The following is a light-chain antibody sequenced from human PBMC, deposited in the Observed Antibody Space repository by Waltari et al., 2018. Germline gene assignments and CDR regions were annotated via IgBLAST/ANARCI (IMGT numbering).Light chain of an antibody. V-gene: IGKV4-1*01. Sequence: EIVMTQSPDSLTASLGERATISCKSSRNILYSSNNKNHLAWYQQKPGQPPKLLIYWESTRESGVPDRFSGSSSVKDFTLTISSLQPKDMAVYYCQQFYTTPPYTFSHWTNLEIK. J-gene: IGKJ2*01. CDR1: RNILYSSNNKNH. CDR3: QQFYTTPPYT. CDR2: WES.